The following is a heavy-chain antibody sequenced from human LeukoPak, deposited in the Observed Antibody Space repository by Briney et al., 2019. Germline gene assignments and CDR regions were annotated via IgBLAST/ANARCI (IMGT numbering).Heavy chain of an antibody. Sequence: ASVKVSCQASGGTFGNYAISWLRQAPGHGLEWMGMFIPVLRMANYAQKFKGRVTISADKSTDTAYMELSSLTSDDTAVYFCARDAASDSGGYYPPYWYFDLWGRGTLVTVSS. CDR1: GGTFGNYA. J-gene: IGHJ2*01. CDR2: FIPVLRMA. V-gene: IGHV1-69*04. CDR3: ARDAASDSGGYYPPYWYFDL. D-gene: IGHD3-22*01.